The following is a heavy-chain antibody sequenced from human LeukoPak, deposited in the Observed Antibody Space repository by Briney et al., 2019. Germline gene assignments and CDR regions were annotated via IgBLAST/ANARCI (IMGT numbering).Heavy chain of an antibody. Sequence: PGGSLRLSCAASGFTFSSYEMNWVRQAPGKGLEWVSYISSSGSTIYYADSAKGRFTISRDNAKNSLYLQMNSLRAEDTAVYYCARAWRSTSGGNHDAFDIWGQGTMVTVSS. CDR3: ARAWRSTSGGNHDAFDI. J-gene: IGHJ3*02. V-gene: IGHV3-48*03. CDR2: ISSSGSTI. CDR1: GFTFSSYE. D-gene: IGHD2-2*01.